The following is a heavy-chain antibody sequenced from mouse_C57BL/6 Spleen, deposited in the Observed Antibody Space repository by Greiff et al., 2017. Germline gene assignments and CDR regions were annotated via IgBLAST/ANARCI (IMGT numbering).Heavy chain of an antibody. V-gene: IGHV1-52*01. Sequence: VQLQQPGAELVRPGSSVKLSCKASGYTFTSYWMHWVKQRPIQGLEWIGNIDPSDSETHYNQKFKDKATLTVDKSSSTAYMQLSSLTSEDSAVYYCARGGYGRMDYWGQGTSVTVSS. CDR3: ARGGYGRMDY. J-gene: IGHJ4*01. D-gene: IGHD2-2*01. CDR1: GYTFTSYW. CDR2: IDPSDSET.